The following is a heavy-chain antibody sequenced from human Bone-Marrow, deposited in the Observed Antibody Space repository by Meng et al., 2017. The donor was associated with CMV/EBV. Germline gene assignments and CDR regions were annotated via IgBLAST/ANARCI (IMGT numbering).Heavy chain of an antibody. V-gene: IGHV1-18*01. CDR1: GYTFTSYG. J-gene: IGHJ6*02. D-gene: IGHD6-13*01. CDR3: AREGGEQGIAALGRGGYYYYGMDV. CDR2: ISAYNGNT. Sequence: ASVKVSCKASGYTFTSYGISWVRQAPGQGLEWMGWISAYNGNTNYAQKLQGRVTMTTDTSTSTAYMELSRLRSDDTAVYYCAREGGEQGIAALGRGGYYYYGMDVWGQGTTVTVSS.